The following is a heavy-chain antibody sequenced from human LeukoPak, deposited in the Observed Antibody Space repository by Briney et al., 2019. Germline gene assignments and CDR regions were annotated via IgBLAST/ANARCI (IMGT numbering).Heavy chain of an antibody. CDR1: GFTFSSYY. D-gene: IGHD2/OR15-2a*01. CDR2: VDNDGSGS. CDR3: ARGGFSHGFDL. Sequence: GGSLRLSCAASGFTFSSYYMHWVRQAPGKGLVWVSRVDNDGSGSIYADSVKGQFTTSRDNAKNTVFLQMNSLRVEDTAVYYCARGGFSHGFDLWGQGTRVTVSS. J-gene: IGHJ4*02. V-gene: IGHV3-74*01.